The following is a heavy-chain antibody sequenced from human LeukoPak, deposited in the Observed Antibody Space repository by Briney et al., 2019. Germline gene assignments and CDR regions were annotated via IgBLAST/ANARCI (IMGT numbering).Heavy chain of an antibody. CDR3: ARGPTYYDSSGQVPFDY. Sequence: GGSLRLSCAASGFTFSSYSMNWVRQAPGKGLEWGSYISGSSSTIYYADSVKGRFTISRDNGKNTLYLQMNSLRAEDTAVYYCARGPTYYDSSGQVPFDYWGQGTLVTVSS. CDR1: GFTFSSYS. V-gene: IGHV3-48*01. CDR2: ISGSSSTI. J-gene: IGHJ4*02. D-gene: IGHD3-22*01.